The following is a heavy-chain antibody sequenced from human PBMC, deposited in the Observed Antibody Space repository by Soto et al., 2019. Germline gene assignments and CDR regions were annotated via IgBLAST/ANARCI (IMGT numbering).Heavy chain of an antibody. CDR1: GFTFSDYY. CDR3: ARAQDEVGDRVVVISIHHFRY. Sequence: GGSLRLSCAASGFTFSDYYMSWIRQAPGKGLERVSYISSGGRTIYYADPVKGRFTISRDNSKDSQYLQMNSLRAEDSSAYYCARAQDEVGDRVVVISIHHFRYWGRRSLGAVGS. V-gene: IGHV3-11*04. CDR2: ISSGGRTI. J-gene: IGHJ4*02. D-gene: IGHD3-22*01.